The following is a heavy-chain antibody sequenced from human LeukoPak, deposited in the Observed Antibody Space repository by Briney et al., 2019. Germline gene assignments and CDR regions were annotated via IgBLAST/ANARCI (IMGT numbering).Heavy chain of an antibody. CDR2: ISYDRSDK. J-gene: IGHJ4*02. D-gene: IGHD6-19*01. CDR1: GFTFSDFG. V-gene: IGHV3-30*18. Sequence: GRSLRLSCAATGFTFSDFGMHWVRQAPGKGLEWVAVISYDRSDKYYADSLKGRFTISRDNSKNTLSLQMNSLRVEDTAVYHCAKDRHSSGWRGGDFDYWGQGTLVTVSS. CDR3: AKDRHSSGWRGGDFDY.